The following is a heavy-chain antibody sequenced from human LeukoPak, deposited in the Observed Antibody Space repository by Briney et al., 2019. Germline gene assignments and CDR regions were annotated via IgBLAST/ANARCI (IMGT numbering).Heavy chain of an antibody. J-gene: IGHJ4*02. CDR3: ARDLFQLGIDYFDY. CDR2: INPNSGVT. CDR1: GYTFTGYY. V-gene: IGHV1-2*02. Sequence: ASVKVSCKSSGYTFTGYYMHWVRQAPGQGLEWMGWINPNSGVTDFAQKFQGRVTMTRDTSISTAYMELSRLRSDDTAVYYCARDLFQLGIDYFDYWGQGTLVTVSS. D-gene: IGHD7-27*01.